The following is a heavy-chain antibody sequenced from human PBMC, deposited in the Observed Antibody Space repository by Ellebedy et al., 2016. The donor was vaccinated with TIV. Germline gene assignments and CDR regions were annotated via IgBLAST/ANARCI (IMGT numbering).Heavy chain of an antibody. J-gene: IGHJ1*01. CDR2: INPNSGGT. D-gene: IGHD1-26*01. CDR1: GYTFTGYY. Sequence: AASVKVSCKASGYTFTGYYMHWVRQAPGQGLEWMGWINPNSGGTNYAQKFQGRVTMTRDTSFSTAYMELSRLRLDDTAVYYCAREGGWELLRDFQHWGQGTLVTVSS. V-gene: IGHV1-2*02. CDR3: AREGGWELLRDFQH.